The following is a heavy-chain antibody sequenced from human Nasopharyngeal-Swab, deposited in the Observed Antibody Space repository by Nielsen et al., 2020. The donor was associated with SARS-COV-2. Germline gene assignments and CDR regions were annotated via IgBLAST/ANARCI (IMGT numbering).Heavy chain of an antibody. CDR3: ARLKITSATYYYDSSGAAPDY. J-gene: IGHJ4*02. D-gene: IGHD3-22*01. V-gene: IGHV4-39*01. CDR2: IYDSGST. Sequence: WIRQPPGKGLEWIGYIYDSGSTYYNPSLKSRVTISVDTSKNQFSLQLSSVTAADTAVYYCARLKITSATYYYDSSGAAPDYWGQGTLVTVSS.